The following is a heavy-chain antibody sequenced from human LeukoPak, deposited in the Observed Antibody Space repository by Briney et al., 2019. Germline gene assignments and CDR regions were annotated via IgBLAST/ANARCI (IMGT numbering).Heavy chain of an antibody. J-gene: IGHJ4*02. Sequence: GGSLRLSCAASGFTLSSYAMSWVRQAPGKGPEWVSTISSSGGSTYYADSVKGRFTISRDNSKNTLYLQMNSLRAEDTAVYYCAKWRRGYYDGSGADDFDYWGQGTLVTVSS. CDR2: ISSSGGST. D-gene: IGHD3-22*01. CDR3: AKWRRGYYDGSGADDFDY. CDR1: GFTLSSYA. V-gene: IGHV3-23*01.